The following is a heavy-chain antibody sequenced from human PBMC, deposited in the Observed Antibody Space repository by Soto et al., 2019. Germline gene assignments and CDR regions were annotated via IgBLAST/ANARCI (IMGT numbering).Heavy chain of an antibody. J-gene: IGHJ4*02. CDR3: AKVKYSGSYSPLYDMDY. CDR1: GFSFSNYA. D-gene: IGHD1-26*01. Sequence: PGGSLRLSCAASGFSFSNYAMSWVRQAPGKGLEWVSAIGGSAGSTDYADSVKGRSTISRDNSKSTLFLQMSSLRAEDTAVYYCAKVKYSGSYSPLYDMDYWGLGTLVTVS. CDR2: IGGSAGST. V-gene: IGHV3-23*01.